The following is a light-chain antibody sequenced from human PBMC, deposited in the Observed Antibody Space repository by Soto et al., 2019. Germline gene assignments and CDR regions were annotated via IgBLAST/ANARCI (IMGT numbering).Light chain of an antibody. CDR2: DND. CDR1: SSNIGNNY. CDR3: GTWDTSLSAWV. V-gene: IGLV1-51*01. J-gene: IGLJ2*01. Sequence: QSVLTQPPSLSAAPGQKVTISCSGSSSNIGNNYVSWYQQLPGTAPQLLIYDNDNRPSGIPDRFSGSKSATSATLGISGLQTGDEADYYCGTWDTSLSAWVFGGGTKLTVL.